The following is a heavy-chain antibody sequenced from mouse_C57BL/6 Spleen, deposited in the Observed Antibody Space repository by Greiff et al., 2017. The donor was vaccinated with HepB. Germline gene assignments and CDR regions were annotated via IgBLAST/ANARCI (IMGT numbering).Heavy chain of an antibody. CDR1: GYSFTGYF. CDR3: ARSSYGSSSGLLCY. J-gene: IGHJ2*01. V-gene: IGHV1-20*01. CDR2: INPYNGDT. Sequence: EVQRVESGPELVKPGDSVKISCKASGYSFTGYFMNWVMQSHGKSLEWIGRINPYNGDTFYNQKFKGKATLTVDKSSSTAHMELRSLTSEDSAVYYCARSSYGSSSGLLCYWGQGTTLTVSS. D-gene: IGHD1-1*01.